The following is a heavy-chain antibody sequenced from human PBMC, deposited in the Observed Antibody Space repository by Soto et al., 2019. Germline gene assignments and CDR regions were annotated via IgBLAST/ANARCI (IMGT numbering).Heavy chain of an antibody. J-gene: IGHJ4*02. CDR2: IYYSGRT. Sequence: QVQLQESGPGLVKPSQTLSLTCTVSGDSLTNGTYYWTWIRQHPGKGLEWIGYIYYSGRTNFNPSLRSRVSMSVDTSETQFALNLSSVTAADTAVYFCAREDRPDSSFCDYGGQGILVTVSS. V-gene: IGHV4-31*03. CDR3: AREDRPDSSFCDY. CDR1: GDSLTNGTYY. D-gene: IGHD6-6*01.